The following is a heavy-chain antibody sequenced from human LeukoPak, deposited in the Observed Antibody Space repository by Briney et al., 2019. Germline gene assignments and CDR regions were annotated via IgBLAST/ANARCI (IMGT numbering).Heavy chain of an antibody. CDR2: INPNSGGT. V-gene: IGHV1-2*02. CDR1: GGTFNSYA. CDR3: ARDRYQLDYYYMDV. Sequence: ASVTVSFKASGGTFNSYAISWVRQAPGQGLEGMGWINPNSGGTNYAQKFQGRGTITRDTSISTAYMELSRLRSDDTAVYYCARDRYQLDYYYMDVWGKGTTVTVSS. D-gene: IGHD2-2*01. J-gene: IGHJ6*03.